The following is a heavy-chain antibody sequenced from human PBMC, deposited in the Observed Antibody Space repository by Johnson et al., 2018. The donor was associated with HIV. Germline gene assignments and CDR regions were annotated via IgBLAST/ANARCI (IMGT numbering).Heavy chain of an antibody. V-gene: IGHV3-23*04. D-gene: IGHD1-26*01. J-gene: IGHJ3*02. CDR3: AREGEWELLPGAFDI. CDR1: GFTFSRYW. CDR2: ISGTGGTT. Sequence: VQLVESGGGLVQPGGSLRLSCVVSGFTFSRYWMTWVRQAPGKGLEWVSAISGTGGTTYYADSVRGRFSISRDSSKNTLYLQMNSLRAEDTAVYYCAREGEWELLPGAFDIWGQGTMVTVSS.